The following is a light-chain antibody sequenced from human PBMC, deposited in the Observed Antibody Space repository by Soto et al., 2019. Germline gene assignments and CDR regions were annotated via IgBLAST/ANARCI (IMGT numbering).Light chain of an antibody. CDR1: QSISSY. V-gene: IGKV1-39*01. J-gene: IGKJ1*01. CDR2: AAS. CDR3: QQSYSTPFVT. Sequence: DIQMTQSPSSLSASVGDRVTITCRASQSISSYLNWYHQKPGKAPKLLIYAASSLQSGVPSRFSGSGSGTDFTLTISSREPEDFATYYCQQSYSTPFVTFGQGTKVEIK.